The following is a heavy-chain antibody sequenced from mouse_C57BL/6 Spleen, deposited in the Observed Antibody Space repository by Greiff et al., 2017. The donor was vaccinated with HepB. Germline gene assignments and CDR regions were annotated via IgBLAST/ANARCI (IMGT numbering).Heavy chain of an antibody. CDR3: ARENYGNYLWYFDV. J-gene: IGHJ1*03. Sequence: EVKVVESEGGLVQPGSSMKLSCTASGFTFSDYYMAWVRQVPEKGLEWVANINYDGSSTYYLDSLKSRFIISRDNAKNILYLQMSSLKSEDTATYYCARENYGNYLWYFDVWGTGTTVTVSS. V-gene: IGHV5-16*01. D-gene: IGHD2-1*01. CDR2: INYDGSST. CDR1: GFTFSDYY.